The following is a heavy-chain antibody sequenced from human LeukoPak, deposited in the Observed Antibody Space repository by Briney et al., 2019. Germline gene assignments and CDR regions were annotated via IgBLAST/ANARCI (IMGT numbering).Heavy chain of an antibody. J-gene: IGHJ3*02. CDR1: GFTFSSYA. CDR2: ISGSGGST. D-gene: IGHD6-13*01. Sequence: PGGSLRLSCAASGFTFSSYAMSWVRQAPGKGLEWVSAISGSGGSTYYAGSVKGRFTISRDNAKTTLYLQMNSLRADDTAVYYCAKDVSWGIADAFDIWGQGTMVTVSS. CDR3: AKDVSWGIADAFDI. V-gene: IGHV3-23*01.